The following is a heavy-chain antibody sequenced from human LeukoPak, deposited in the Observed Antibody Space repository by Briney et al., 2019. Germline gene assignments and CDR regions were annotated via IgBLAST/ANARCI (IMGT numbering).Heavy chain of an antibody. V-gene: IGHV4-61*02. D-gene: IGHD6-19*01. J-gene: IGHJ4*02. CDR2: IYTSGST. Sequence: PSETLPLTCTVSGVSISSGSYYWNWIRQPAGKGLEWIGRIYTSGSTDYNPSLRTRVTISVDTSKNYFSVRLSSVTAADTAVYYCARQGSGWPFDCWGQGTLVTVSS. CDR1: GVSISSGSYY. CDR3: ARQGSGWPFDC.